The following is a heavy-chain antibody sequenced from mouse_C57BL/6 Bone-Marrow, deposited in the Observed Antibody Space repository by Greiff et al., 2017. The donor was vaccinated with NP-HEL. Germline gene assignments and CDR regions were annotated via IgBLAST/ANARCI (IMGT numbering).Heavy chain of an antibody. V-gene: IGHV5-17*02. Sequence: VQLKESGGGLVQPGRSRNLSCAASGFTFSSFGMHWVRQAPEKGLEWVAYIRSGSRTFYYAGAVKGRFAISRDNPKNTLFLQMTSLRSEDTAIYYCARGIYYDMDYWGQGTSVTVSS. CDR2: IRSGSRTF. J-gene: IGHJ4*01. CDR3: ARGIYYDMDY. CDR1: GFTFSSFG.